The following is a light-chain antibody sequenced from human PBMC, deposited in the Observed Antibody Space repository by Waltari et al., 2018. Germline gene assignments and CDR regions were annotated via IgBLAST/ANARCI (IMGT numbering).Light chain of an antibody. V-gene: IGLV3-1*01. J-gene: IGLJ3*02. Sequence: SHELTQPPSVSVSPGQTAAITCSGNNLGDKYSCRYQQKPGQSPVLVIYEDNKRPSGIPERFSGSHSGNTSTLTISGTQPVDEATYYCQAWDTNTYPVFGGGTKLTVL. CDR2: EDN. CDR1: NLGDKY. CDR3: QAWDTNTYPV.